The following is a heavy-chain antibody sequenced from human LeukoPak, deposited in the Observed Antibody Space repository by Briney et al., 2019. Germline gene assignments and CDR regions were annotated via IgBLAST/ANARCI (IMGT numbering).Heavy chain of an antibody. CDR1: GYTLTELS. Sequence: GASVKVSCKVSGYTLTELSMHWVRQAPGKGVEWMGGFDPEDGETIYAQKFQGRVTMTEDTSTDTPYMELSSLRSEDTAVYYCATAHSSGWDYWGQGTLVTVSS. V-gene: IGHV1-24*01. D-gene: IGHD6-19*01. CDR3: ATAHSSGWDY. CDR2: FDPEDGET. J-gene: IGHJ4*02.